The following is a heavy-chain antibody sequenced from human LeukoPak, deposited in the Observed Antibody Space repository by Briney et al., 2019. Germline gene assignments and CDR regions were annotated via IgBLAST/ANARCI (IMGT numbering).Heavy chain of an antibody. CDR1: GFTFSSYS. Sequence: GGSLRLSCAASGFTFSSYSMNWVRQAPGKGLEWVSYISSSSSTIYYADSVKGRFTISRDNAKNSLYLQMNSLRAEDTAVYYCARAADPLLDTAMVTPELDAFDIWGQGTMVTVSS. V-gene: IGHV3-48*01. CDR2: ISSSSSTI. J-gene: IGHJ3*02. CDR3: ARAADPLLDTAMVTPELDAFDI. D-gene: IGHD5-18*01.